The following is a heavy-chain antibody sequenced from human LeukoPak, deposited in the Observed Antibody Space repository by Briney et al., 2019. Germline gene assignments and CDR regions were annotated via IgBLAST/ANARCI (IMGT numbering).Heavy chain of an antibody. Sequence: GGSLRLSCAASGFTFSSYAMSWVRQAPGKGLEWVSVIYSGGSTYYADSVKGRFTISRDNSKNTLYLQMNSLRAEDTAVYYCARRSRSPQLDAFDIWGQGTMVTVSS. CDR2: IYSGGST. CDR1: GFTFSSYA. CDR3: ARRSRSPQLDAFDI. J-gene: IGHJ3*02. V-gene: IGHV3-66*04. D-gene: IGHD3-10*01.